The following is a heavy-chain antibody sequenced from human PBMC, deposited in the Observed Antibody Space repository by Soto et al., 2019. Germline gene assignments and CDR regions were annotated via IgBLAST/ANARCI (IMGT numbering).Heavy chain of an antibody. CDR2: ISSDGSNK. CDR3: AKNKRYCTSTTCPPYYGMDV. J-gene: IGHJ6*02. D-gene: IGHD2-2*01. CDR1: GFTFSSYG. Sequence: PGGSLRLSCAASGFTFSSYGMHWGRQAPGKGLEWVAVISSDGSNKYFADSVKGRGTSTRDNSNNMLDLQMNGLRGDDTAVYYCAKNKRYCTSTTCPPYYGMDVWGQGTTVTVSS. V-gene: IGHV3-30*18.